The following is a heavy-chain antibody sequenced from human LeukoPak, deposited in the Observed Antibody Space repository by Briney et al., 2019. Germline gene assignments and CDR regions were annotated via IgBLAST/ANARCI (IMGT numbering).Heavy chain of an antibody. CDR3: AGQKTLGIAAAGTLGWFDP. J-gene: IGHJ5*02. V-gene: IGHV1-69*13. D-gene: IGHD6-13*01. CDR1: GGTFSSYA. CDR2: IIPIFGTA. Sequence: SVKVSCKASGGTFSSYAISWVRQAPGQGLEWMGGIIPIFGTANYAQKFQGRVTITADESTSTAYMELSSVRSEDTAVYYCAGQKTLGIAAAGTLGWFDPWGQGTLVTVSS.